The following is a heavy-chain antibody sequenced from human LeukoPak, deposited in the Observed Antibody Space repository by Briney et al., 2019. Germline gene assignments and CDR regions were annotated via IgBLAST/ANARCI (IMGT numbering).Heavy chain of an antibody. D-gene: IGHD2-15*01. CDR3: ATTLGYCSGGSCYHWFDP. CDR1: GFTFSSYC. CDR2: MSNDGSLR. V-gene: IGHV3-30*03. J-gene: IGHJ5*02. Sequence: GGSLRLSCAASGFTFSSYCMHWIRQAPGKGLEWVAVMSNDGSLRYNADSVKGRFTTSRDNSKNTLYLQRNSLRSDDTAVYYCATTLGYCSGGSCYHWFDPWGQGTLVTVSS.